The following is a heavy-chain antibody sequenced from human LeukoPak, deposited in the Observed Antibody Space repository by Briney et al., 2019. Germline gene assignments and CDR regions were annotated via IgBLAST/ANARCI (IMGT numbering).Heavy chain of an antibody. Sequence: GRSVRLSCAASGFTFSSYGMHWVRQAPGKGLEWVAVISYDGSNKYYADSVKGRFTISRDNSKNTLYLQMNSLRAEDTAVYYCAKGGGYSTLNHFDYWGQGTLVTVSS. D-gene: IGHD1-26*01. CDR3: AKGGGYSTLNHFDY. CDR1: GFTFSSYG. CDR2: ISYDGSNK. V-gene: IGHV3-30*18. J-gene: IGHJ4*02.